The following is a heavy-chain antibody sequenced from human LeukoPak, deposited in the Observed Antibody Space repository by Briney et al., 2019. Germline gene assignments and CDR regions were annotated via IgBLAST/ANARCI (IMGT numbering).Heavy chain of an antibody. Sequence: SETLSLTCAVYGGSFSGYYWSWIRQPPGKGLEWIGEINNSGRTNYKPSLTSRVTISVDTSTIQFSLKLSSVTAADTAVYYCARGREGPANYYGMDVWGKGTTVTVSS. CDR2: INNSGRT. CDR3: ARGREGPANYYGMDV. D-gene: IGHD1-26*01. CDR1: GGSFSGYY. V-gene: IGHV4-34*01. J-gene: IGHJ6*04.